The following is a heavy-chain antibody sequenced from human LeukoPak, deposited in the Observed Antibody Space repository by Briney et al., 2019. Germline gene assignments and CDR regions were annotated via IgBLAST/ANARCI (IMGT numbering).Heavy chain of an antibody. J-gene: IGHJ4*02. CDR1: GYSISSGYH. V-gene: IGHV4-38-2*02. Sequence: SETLSLTCAVSGYSISSGYHWDWIRQPPGKGLDWIGSIYHSGSTYYNPSLKSQVTISVHTSKNQFSLKLSSVTAADTAVYYCARDALEIDPYYFDPWGQGTLVTVSS. CDR3: ARDALEIDPYYFDP. CDR2: IYHSGST. D-gene: IGHD1-1*01.